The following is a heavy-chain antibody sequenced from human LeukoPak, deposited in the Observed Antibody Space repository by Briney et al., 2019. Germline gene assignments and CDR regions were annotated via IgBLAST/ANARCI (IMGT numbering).Heavy chain of an antibody. CDR1: GFTFSTYA. CDR2: IWYDGSNK. V-gene: IGHV3-33*01. CDR3: VRDPDLRRGYDGEGY. Sequence: GRSLRLSCAASGFTFSTYAMHWVRQAPGKGLEWVALIWYDGSNKYYADSVKGRFTISRDNSKNTLYLQMSSLRAEDTAVYYCVRDPDLRRGYDGEGYWGQGTLVTVSS. J-gene: IGHJ4*02. D-gene: IGHD5-12*01.